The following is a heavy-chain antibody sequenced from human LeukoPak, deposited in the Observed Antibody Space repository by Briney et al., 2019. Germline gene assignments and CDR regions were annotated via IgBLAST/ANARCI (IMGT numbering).Heavy chain of an antibody. D-gene: IGHD6-13*01. V-gene: IGHV4-34*01. CDR1: GGSFSGYY. Sequence: SETLSLTCAVYGGSFSGYYWSWIRRPPGKGLEWIGEINHGGSTNYNPSLKSRVTISVDTSKNQFSLKLSSVTAADTAVYYCARVVRAAAGTGGYDYWGQGTLVTVSS. CDR2: INHGGST. J-gene: IGHJ4*02. CDR3: ARVVRAAAGTGGYDY.